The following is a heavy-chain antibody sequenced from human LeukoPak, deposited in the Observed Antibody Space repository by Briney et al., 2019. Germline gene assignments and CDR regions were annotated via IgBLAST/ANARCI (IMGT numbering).Heavy chain of an antibody. D-gene: IGHD2-2*01. Sequence: GGSLRLSCATSGFMFSTYAMSWVRQAPGKGLEWVANIKQDGSEKYYVDSVKGRFTISRDNAKNSLYLQMNSLRAEDTAVYYCARRYCSSTSCYVAFDIWGQGTMVTVSS. V-gene: IGHV3-7*01. CDR2: IKQDGSEK. CDR3: ARRYCSSTSCYVAFDI. J-gene: IGHJ3*02. CDR1: GFMFSTYA.